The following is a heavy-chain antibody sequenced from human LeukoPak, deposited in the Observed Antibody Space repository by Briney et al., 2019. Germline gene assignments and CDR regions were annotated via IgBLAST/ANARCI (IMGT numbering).Heavy chain of an antibody. CDR2: ISAYNGNT. V-gene: IGHV1-18*04. CDR3: ARVQSQTRIYSSSWSYNWFDP. J-gene: IGHJ5*02. Sequence: ASVKVSCKASGYTFSGFYMHWERQAPGQGLEWMGWISAYNGNTNYAQKLQGRVTMTTDTSTSTAYMELRSLRSGDTAVYYCARVQSQTRIYSSSWSYNWFDPWGQGTLVTVSS. D-gene: IGHD6-13*01. CDR1: GYTFSGFY.